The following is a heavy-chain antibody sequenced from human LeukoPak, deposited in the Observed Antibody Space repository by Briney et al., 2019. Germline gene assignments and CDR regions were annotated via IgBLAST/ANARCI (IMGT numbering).Heavy chain of an antibody. J-gene: IGHJ4*02. Sequence: SETLSLTCTVSGGSISTTSYYWGWIRQSPGKGLEWIGRIYYSGNTYYNPSLKSRVTISVDTSKNQFSLKLSSVTAADTAVYYCARLYGSGSFRGFSWGQGTLVTVSS. V-gene: IGHV4-39*01. CDR3: ARLYGSGSFRGFS. CDR1: GGSISTTSYY. CDR2: IYYSGNT. D-gene: IGHD3-10*01.